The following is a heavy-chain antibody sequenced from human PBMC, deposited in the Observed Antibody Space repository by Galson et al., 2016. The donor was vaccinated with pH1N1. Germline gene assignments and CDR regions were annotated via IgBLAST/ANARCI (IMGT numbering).Heavy chain of an antibody. V-gene: IGHV4-61*09. CDR3: ARGLAVAGTFNFDP. CDR2: IYTSGST. Sequence: TLSLTCTVSGGSISSGSYYWSWIRQPAGKGLEWIGYIYTSGSTSYNPPLKSRVTMSVDTSKNQFSLMLTSVTAAATSVYYCARGLAVAGTFNFDPWGQGTLVTVSS. J-gene: IGHJ5*02. CDR1: GGSISSGSYY. D-gene: IGHD6-19*01.